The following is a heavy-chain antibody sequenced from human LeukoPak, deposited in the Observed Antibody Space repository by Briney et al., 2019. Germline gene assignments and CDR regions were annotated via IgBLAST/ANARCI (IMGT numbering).Heavy chain of an antibody. J-gene: IGHJ3*02. CDR3: ARGGWELLLYAFDI. V-gene: IGHV3-30*04. CDR2: ISYDGGNK. D-gene: IGHD1-26*01. Sequence: PGGSLRLSCAASGFTFSSYAMHWVRQAPGKGLEWVAVISYDGGNKYYADSVKGRFTISRDNSKNTLYLQMNSLRAEDTAVYYCARGGWELLLYAFDIWGQGTMVTVSS. CDR1: GFTFSSYA.